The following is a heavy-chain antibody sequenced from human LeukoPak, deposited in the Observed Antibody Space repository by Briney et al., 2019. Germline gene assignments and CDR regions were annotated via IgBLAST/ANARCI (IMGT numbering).Heavy chain of an antibody. Sequence: SETLSLTCTVSGGSISSSGYYWGWVRQPPGKGLEWIGSLYYSGSNYYNPSLKSRVTISVDTSKNQFSLKLSSVTAADTAVYYCARDPKRWLPETPIINVFDYWGQGTLVTVSS. D-gene: IGHD1-14*01. CDR3: ARDPKRWLPETPIINVFDY. CDR2: LYYSGSN. V-gene: IGHV4-39*07. CDR1: GGSISSSGYY. J-gene: IGHJ4*02.